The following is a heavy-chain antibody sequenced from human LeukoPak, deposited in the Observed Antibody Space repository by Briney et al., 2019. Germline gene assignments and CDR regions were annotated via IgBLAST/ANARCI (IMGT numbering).Heavy chain of an antibody. D-gene: IGHD3-22*01. V-gene: IGHV1-46*01. CDR2: INPSGGST. J-gene: IGHJ4*02. Sequence: ASVKVSCKASGYTFTSYYMHWVRQAPGQGLEWMGIINPSGGSTSYAQKFQGRVTMTRDMSTSTVYMELSSPRSEDTAVYYCARGFGYYDSSGLIDYWGQGTLVTVSS. CDR1: GYTFTSYY. CDR3: ARGFGYYDSSGLIDY.